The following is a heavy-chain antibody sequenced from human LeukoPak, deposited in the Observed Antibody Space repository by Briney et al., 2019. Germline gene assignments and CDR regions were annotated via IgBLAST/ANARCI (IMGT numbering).Heavy chain of an antibody. Sequence: GGSLRLSCTASGFIFTNFAMSWVRQAPGKGPEWVSALNNRATTTYYADSVKGRFTISRDNAKNSLYLQMNSLRAEDTAIYYCARDNLAAAGDDNFDIWGQGTMVTVSS. V-gene: IGHV3-23*01. J-gene: IGHJ3*02. CDR3: ARDNLAAAGDDNFDI. D-gene: IGHD6-13*01. CDR2: LNNRATTT. CDR1: GFIFTNFA.